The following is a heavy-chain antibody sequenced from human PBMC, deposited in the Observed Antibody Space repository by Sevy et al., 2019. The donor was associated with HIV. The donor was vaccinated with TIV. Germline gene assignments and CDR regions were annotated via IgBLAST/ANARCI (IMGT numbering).Heavy chain of an antibody. Sequence: SDTLSLTCAVSGGSISSGGYSWSWIRQPPGKGLEWIGYIYHSGSTYYNPSLKSRVTISVDRSKNQFSLKLSSVTAADTAVYYCASGLGSSSWYVGWFDPWGQGTLVTVSS. J-gene: IGHJ5*02. CDR2: IYHSGST. CDR1: GGSISSGGYS. V-gene: IGHV4-30-2*01. D-gene: IGHD6-13*01. CDR3: ASGLGSSSWYVGWFDP.